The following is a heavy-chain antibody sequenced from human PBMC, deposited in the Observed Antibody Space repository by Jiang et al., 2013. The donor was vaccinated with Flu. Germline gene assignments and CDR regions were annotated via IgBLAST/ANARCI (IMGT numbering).Heavy chain of an antibody. D-gene: IGHD6-25*01. J-gene: IGHJ5*02. CDR3: ARDGVAASGGWFDP. Sequence: WIRQPPGKGLEWIGSINHSGSTYYEPSLKSRVIILLDMSKNQFSLRLTSVTASDAAVYYCARDGVAASGGWFDPWGQGTLVTVSS. V-gene: IGHV4-38-2*02. CDR2: INHSGST.